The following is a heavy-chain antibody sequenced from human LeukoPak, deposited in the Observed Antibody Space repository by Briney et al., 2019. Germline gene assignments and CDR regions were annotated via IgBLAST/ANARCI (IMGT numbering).Heavy chain of an antibody. J-gene: IGHJ5*02. CDR2: INHSGST. Sequence: PSETLSLTCAVYGGSFSGYHWSWIRQPPGKGLEWIGEINHSGSTNYNPSLKSRVTISVDTSKNQFSLKLSSVTAADTAVYYCARARFSVPAANPNWFDPWGQGTLVTVSS. V-gene: IGHV4-34*01. CDR1: GGSFSGYH. CDR3: ARARFSVPAANPNWFDP. D-gene: IGHD2-2*01.